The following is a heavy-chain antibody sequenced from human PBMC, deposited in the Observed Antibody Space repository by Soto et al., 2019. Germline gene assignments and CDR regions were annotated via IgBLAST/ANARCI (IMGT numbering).Heavy chain of an antibody. J-gene: IGHJ3*02. CDR1: GYTFTSYG. Sequence: ASVKVSCKASGYTFTSYGVSWVRQAPGQGLEWMGWISAYNGNTNYAQKLQGRVTMTTDTSTSTAYMELRSLRSDDTAVYYCAREMGDDFWSGYYIGAFDIWGQGTMVTVSS. V-gene: IGHV1-18*01. D-gene: IGHD3-3*01. CDR2: ISAYNGNT. CDR3: AREMGDDFWSGYYIGAFDI.